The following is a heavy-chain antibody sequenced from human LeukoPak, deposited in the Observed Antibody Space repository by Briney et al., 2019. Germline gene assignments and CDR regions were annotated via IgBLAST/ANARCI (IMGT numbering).Heavy chain of an antibody. CDR3: AKDSWMEAELSKPALDY. V-gene: IGHV3-30*18. J-gene: IGHJ4*02. CDR1: GFTFSSYG. CDR2: ISYDGSNK. Sequence: PGRSLRLSCAASGFTFSSYGMHWVRQAPGKGLEWVAVISYDGSNKYYADSVKGRFTISRDNSKNTLYLQMNGLRAEDTAVYYCAKDSWMEAELSKPALDYWGQGTLVTVSS. D-gene: IGHD3-16*02.